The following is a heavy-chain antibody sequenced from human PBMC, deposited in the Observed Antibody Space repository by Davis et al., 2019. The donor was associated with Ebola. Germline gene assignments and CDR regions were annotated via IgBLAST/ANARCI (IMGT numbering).Heavy chain of an antibody. CDR2: ISGSGDST. D-gene: IGHD1-26*01. V-gene: IGHV3-23*01. CDR1: GFTFSSYA. CDR3: ARDWGGSYFGWFDP. Sequence: GGSLRLSCAASGFTFSSYALSWVRQAPGKGLEWVSRISGSGDSTYYADSVKGRFTISRDNSKNTLYLQMNSLRAEDTAVYYCARDWGGSYFGWFDPWGQGTLVTVSS. J-gene: IGHJ5*02.